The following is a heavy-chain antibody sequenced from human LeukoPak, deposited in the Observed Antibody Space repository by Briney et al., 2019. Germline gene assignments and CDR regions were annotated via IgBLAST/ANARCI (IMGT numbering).Heavy chain of an antibody. Sequence: PGGSLRLSCAASGFTFTSYAMSWVRQAPGEGLEWVSAISGSGGSTYYADSVKGRFTISRDNSKNTLYLQMNSLRAEDTAVYYCASRSSIVAATVLFDYWGQGTLVTVSS. D-gene: IGHD6-13*01. CDR1: GFTFTSYA. J-gene: IGHJ4*02. CDR2: ISGSGGST. V-gene: IGHV3-23*01. CDR3: ASRSSIVAATVLFDY.